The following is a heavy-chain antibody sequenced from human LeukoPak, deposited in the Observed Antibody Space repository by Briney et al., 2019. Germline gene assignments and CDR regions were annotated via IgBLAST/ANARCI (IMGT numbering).Heavy chain of an antibody. V-gene: IGHV4-4*07. Sequence: SETLSLTCTVSGGSISSYYWSWIRQPAGNGLEWIGRIYTSGSTNYNPSLKSRVTMSVDTSKNQFSLKLSSVTAADTAVYYCAREVFEKGYTFGFDPWGQGTLVTVSS. D-gene: IGHD5-24*01. CDR2: IYTSGST. CDR1: GGSISSYY. CDR3: AREVFEKGYTFGFDP. J-gene: IGHJ5*02.